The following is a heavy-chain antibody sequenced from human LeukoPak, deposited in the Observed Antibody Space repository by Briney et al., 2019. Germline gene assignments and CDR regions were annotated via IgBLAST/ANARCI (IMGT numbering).Heavy chain of an antibody. CDR2: ISAGSSHI. J-gene: IGHJ5*02. D-gene: IGHD3-3*01. CDR1: GFTFSSYT. Sequence: GGSLRLSCAASGFTFSSYTMNWVRQAPGKGLEWVSIISAGSSHIYYADSVKGRFTISRDDAKNSLYLQMNSLRVEDTAVYYCARDGYQVPKIFGTFDPWGQGTLVTVSS. CDR3: ARDGYQVPKIFGTFDP. V-gene: IGHV3-21*01.